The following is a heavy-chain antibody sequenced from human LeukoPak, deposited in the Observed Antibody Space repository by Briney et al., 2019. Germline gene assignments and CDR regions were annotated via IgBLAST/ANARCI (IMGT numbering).Heavy chain of an antibody. CDR1: GFTFSRDW. V-gene: IGHV3-74*03. J-gene: IGHJ6*02. D-gene: IGHD5-18*01. CDR3: ARVLEEAAMVSYYGMDV. Sequence: PGGSLRLPCAASGFTFSRDWMHWVRHAPGKGLVWVSRISDDGSITTYADSVKGRLTISRDNAKTSLYLQMNSLRAEDTAVYYCARVLEEAAMVSYYGMDVWGQGTTVTVSS. CDR2: ISDDGSIT.